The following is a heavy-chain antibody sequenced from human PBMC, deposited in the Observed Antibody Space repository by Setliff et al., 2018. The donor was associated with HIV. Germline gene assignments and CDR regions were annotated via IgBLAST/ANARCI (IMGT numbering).Heavy chain of an antibody. Sequence: SVKVSCKASGGTFSSYAISWVRQAPGQGLEWMGGIIPIFGTANYAQKFQGRVTVTTDTSTSTAYMELRSLSSDDTAVYYCAKDWNYGIDYWGQGTLVTVLL. V-gene: IGHV1-69*05. CDR3: AKDWNYGIDY. J-gene: IGHJ4*02. CDR2: IIPIFGTA. CDR1: GGTFSSYA. D-gene: IGHD1-7*01.